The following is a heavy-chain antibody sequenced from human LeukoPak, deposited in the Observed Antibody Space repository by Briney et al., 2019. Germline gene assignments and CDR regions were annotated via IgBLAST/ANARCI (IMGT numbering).Heavy chain of an antibody. Sequence: GGSLRLSCSASGFTFSSYAMHWVRQAPGKGLEYVSAISSNGGSTYYADSVKGRFAISRDNSKNTLYLQMSSLRAEDTAVCYCVKGGDTAMVTFDYWGQGTLVTVSS. J-gene: IGHJ4*02. CDR1: GFTFSSYA. CDR3: VKGGDTAMVTFDY. CDR2: ISSNGGST. V-gene: IGHV3-64D*06. D-gene: IGHD5-18*01.